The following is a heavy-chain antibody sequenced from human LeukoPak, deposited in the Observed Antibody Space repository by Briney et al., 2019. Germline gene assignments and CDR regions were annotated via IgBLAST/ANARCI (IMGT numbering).Heavy chain of an antibody. J-gene: IGHJ4*02. D-gene: IGHD2-21*02. CDR1: GGSVSSGHYY. CDR3: ARANVVTAIDY. Sequence: SQTLSLTCTVSGGSVSSGHYYWSWIRQPAGKGLEWIGRIDSSGNTNYNPSLKSRVTLSVDTSKKEFSLKLSSVTAADTAVYYCARANVVTAIDYWGQGTLVTVSS. V-gene: IGHV4-61*02. CDR2: IDSSGNT.